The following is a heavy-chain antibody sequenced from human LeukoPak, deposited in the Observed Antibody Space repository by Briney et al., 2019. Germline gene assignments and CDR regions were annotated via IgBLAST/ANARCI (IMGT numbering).Heavy chain of an antibody. CDR3: ARSPYYGSGSPYYMDV. Sequence: GGSLRLSCTASGFTFSITYMAWVRQAPGKGLEWVSVIYGGGDAYYADSVKSRFTIARDNSKKTLYLQMNNLRVEDTAVYYCARSPYYGSGSPYYMDVWGKGTTVTISS. J-gene: IGHJ6*03. D-gene: IGHD3-10*01. V-gene: IGHV3-66*01. CDR2: IYGGGDA. CDR1: GFTFSITY.